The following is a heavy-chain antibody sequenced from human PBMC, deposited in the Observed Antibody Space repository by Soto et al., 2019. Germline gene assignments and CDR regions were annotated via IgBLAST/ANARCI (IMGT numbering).Heavy chain of an antibody. CDR1: GGSISSYY. J-gene: IGHJ2*01. V-gene: IGHV4-59*01. CDR2: IYYSGST. Sequence: QVQLQESGPGLVKPSETLSLTCTVSGGSISSYYWSWIRQPPGKGLEWIGYIYYSGSTNYNPSLKSRVTISVDTSKNQFSLKLSSVTAADTAVYYCARGIAARLWYFDLWGRGTLVTVSS. CDR3: ARGIAARLWYFDL. D-gene: IGHD6-6*01.